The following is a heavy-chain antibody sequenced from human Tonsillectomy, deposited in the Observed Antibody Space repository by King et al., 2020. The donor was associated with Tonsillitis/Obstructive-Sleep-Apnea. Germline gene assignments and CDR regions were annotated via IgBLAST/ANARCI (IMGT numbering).Heavy chain of an antibody. J-gene: IGHJ4*02. CDR2: IWYDGSNK. Sequence: VQLVESGGGVVQPGRSLRLSCAASGFTFSNYGMHWVRQAPGKGLEWVAVIWYDGSNKYYADSVKGRFTISRDNSKNTGYLQMNSLRAEDTAVYYCARENGDYVDGDFDYWGQGTLVTVSS. CDR1: GFTFSNYG. CDR3: ARENGDYVDGDFDY. D-gene: IGHD4-17*01. V-gene: IGHV3-33*01.